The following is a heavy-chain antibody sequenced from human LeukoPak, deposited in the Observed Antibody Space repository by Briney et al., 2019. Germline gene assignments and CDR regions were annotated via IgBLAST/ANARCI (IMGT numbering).Heavy chain of an antibody. CDR2: ISCSWSYI. CDR1: GFTFSSYS. D-gene: IGHD3-22*01. Sequence: PGGSLRLSCAASGFTFSSYSMNWVRQAPGKGLEWVLYISCSWSYIYYADSLKGRHTISRDNDKHTLYLQVNDVRAEDTAVYYWARAVRTYYDSSGPLFDYWGQGTLVTVSS. V-gene: IGHV3-21*01. J-gene: IGHJ4*02. CDR3: ARAVRTYYDSSGPLFDY.